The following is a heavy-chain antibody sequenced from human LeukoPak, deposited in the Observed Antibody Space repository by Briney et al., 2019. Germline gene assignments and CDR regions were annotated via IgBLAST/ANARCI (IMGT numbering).Heavy chain of an antibody. CDR3: ARDGSPYYDFWSGYSYYYYGMDV. CDR2: IYSSGST. D-gene: IGHD3-3*01. V-gene: IGHV3-53*01. CDR1: GFTVSSNY. Sequence: GGSLRLSCAASGFTVSSNYMSWVRQAPGKGLEWVSVIYSSGSTYYADSVKGRFTISRDNSKNTLYLQMNSLRAEDTAVYYCARDGSPYYDFWSGYSYYYYGMDVWGQGTTVTVSS. J-gene: IGHJ6*02.